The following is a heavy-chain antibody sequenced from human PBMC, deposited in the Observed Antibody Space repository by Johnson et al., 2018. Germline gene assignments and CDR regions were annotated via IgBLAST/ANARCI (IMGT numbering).Heavy chain of an antibody. Sequence: VQLVESGGGLVKPGGSLRLSCAASGFTFISYSMNWVRQAPGKGLEWVPSISSSSSYIYYADSVKGRFTISRDNAKNSLYLQMNSLSAEDTALYYCAKDQYDSPLRYFQHWGQGTLVTVSS. J-gene: IGHJ1*01. V-gene: IGHV3-21*04. CDR1: GFTFISYS. CDR3: AKDQYDSPLRYFQH. D-gene: IGHD2/OR15-2a*01. CDR2: ISSSSSYI.